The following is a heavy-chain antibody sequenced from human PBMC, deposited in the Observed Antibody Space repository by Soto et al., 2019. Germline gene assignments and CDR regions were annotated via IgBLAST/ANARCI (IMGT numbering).Heavy chain of an antibody. J-gene: IGHJ6*02. CDR3: ARDLRARKVLSIAAAGNSYYYGMDV. D-gene: IGHD6-13*01. V-gene: IGHV4-34*01. Sequence: SETLSLTCAVYGGSFSGYYWSWIRQPPVKVLEWIGEINHSGSTNYNPSLKSRVTISVDTSKNQFSLQLNSVTPEDTAVYYCARDLRARKVLSIAAAGNSYYYGMDVWGQGTTLTVSS. CDR2: INHSGST. CDR1: GGSFSGYY.